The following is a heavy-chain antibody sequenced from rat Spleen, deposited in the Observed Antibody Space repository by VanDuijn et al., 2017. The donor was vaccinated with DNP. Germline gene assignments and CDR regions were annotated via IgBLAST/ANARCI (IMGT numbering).Heavy chain of an antibody. CDR3: ARVQLLDY. V-gene: IGHV5-19*01. CDR1: RFTFSNYG. CDR2: ISPRGGST. D-gene: IGHD1-10*01. Sequence: EVQLVESGGGLVQPGRSLKLSCAASRFTFSNYGMHWIRQAPTTGLEWVASISPRGGSTYYRDSVKGRFTVSRDNAESTLYLQIDSLRSEDTATYYCARVQLLDYWGQGVMVTVSS. J-gene: IGHJ2*01.